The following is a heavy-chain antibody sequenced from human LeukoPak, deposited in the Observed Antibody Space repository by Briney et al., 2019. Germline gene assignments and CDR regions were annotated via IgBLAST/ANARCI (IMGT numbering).Heavy chain of an antibody. Sequence: GGSLRLSCAASGFTFSDYYMSWIRQAPGKGLEWVSYISSSGSTIYYADSVKGRFTISRDNAKNSLYLQVNRLRVEDTAVYYCVGYCSTTGCADHGYWGQGTLVTVSS. V-gene: IGHV3-11*01. CDR3: VGYCSTTGCADHGY. CDR1: GFTFSDYY. D-gene: IGHD2-2*01. J-gene: IGHJ4*02. CDR2: ISSSGSTI.